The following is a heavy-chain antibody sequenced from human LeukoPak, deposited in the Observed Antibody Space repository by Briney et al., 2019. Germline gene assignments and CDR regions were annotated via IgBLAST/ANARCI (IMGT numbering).Heavy chain of an antibody. J-gene: IGHJ6*04. CDR1: GFTFSSYE. CDR2: VSSSGSTI. CDR3: AELGITMIGGI. V-gene: IGHV3-48*03. Sequence: PGGSLRLSCAASGFTFSSYEMNWVRQAPGKGLEWVSYVSSSGSTIYYADSVKGRFTISRDNAKNSLYLQMNSLRAEDTAVYYCAELGITMIGGIWGKGTTVTISS. D-gene: IGHD3-10*02.